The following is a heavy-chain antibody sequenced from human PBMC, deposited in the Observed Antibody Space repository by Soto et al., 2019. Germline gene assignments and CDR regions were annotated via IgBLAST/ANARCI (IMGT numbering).Heavy chain of an antibody. CDR2: IIPIFGTA. D-gene: IGHD3-3*01. CDR3: ARSHPYYDFWSGYYFDY. J-gene: IGHJ4*02. Sequence: QVQLVQSGAEVKKPGSSVKVSCKASGGTFSSYAISWVRQAPGQGLGWMGGIIPIFGTANYAQKFQGRVTITADESTSTAYMELRSLRSEDTAVYYCARSHPYYDFWSGYYFDYWGQGTLVTVSS. V-gene: IGHV1-69*01. CDR1: GGTFSSYA.